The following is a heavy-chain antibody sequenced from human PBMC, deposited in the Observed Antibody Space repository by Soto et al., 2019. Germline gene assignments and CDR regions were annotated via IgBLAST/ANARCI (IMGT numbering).Heavy chain of an antibody. D-gene: IGHD5-18*01. CDR2: IIPIFGTA. CDR1: GGTFSSYA. J-gene: IGHJ4*02. CDR3: ARVVVPSSYSYAYFDY. Sequence: QVQLVQSGAEVKKPGYSVKVSCKASGGTFSSYAISWVRQAPGQGLEWMGGIIPIFGTANYAQKFQGRVTITADESTSTAYMELSSLRSEDTAVYCCARVVVPSSYSYAYFDYWGQGTLVTVSS. V-gene: IGHV1-69*12.